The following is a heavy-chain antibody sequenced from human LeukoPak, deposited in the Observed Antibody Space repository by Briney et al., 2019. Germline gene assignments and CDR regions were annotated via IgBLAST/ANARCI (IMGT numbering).Heavy chain of an antibody. V-gene: IGHV3-23*01. Sequence: GGSLRLSCAASGFTFSNYAMSWVRQAPGKGLEWVSSIRGSDGSTYYADSVKGRFAISRDNSKNTLYLQMNSLRAEDTAVYYCAKDAYGDYGGLDYWGQGTLVTVSS. CDR2: IRGSDGST. D-gene: IGHD4-17*01. CDR3: AKDAYGDYGGLDY. CDR1: GFTFSNYA. J-gene: IGHJ4*02.